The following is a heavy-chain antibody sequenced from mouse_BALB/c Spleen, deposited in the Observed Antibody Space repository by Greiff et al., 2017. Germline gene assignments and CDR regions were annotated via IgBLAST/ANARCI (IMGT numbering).Heavy chain of an antibody. J-gene: IGHJ3*01. D-gene: IGHD2-1*01. CDR2: IDPANGNT. CDR3: AREGDYGNYGFAY. Sequence: VQLKQSGAELVKPGASVKLSCTASGFNIKDTYMHWVKQRPEQGLEWIGRIDPANGNTKYDPKFQGKATITADTSSNTAYLQLSSLTSEDTAVYYRAREGDYGNYGFAYWGQGTLVTVSA. CDR1: GFNIKDTY. V-gene: IGHV14-3*02.